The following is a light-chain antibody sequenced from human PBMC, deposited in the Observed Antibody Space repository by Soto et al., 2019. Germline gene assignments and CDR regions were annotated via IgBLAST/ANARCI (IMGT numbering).Light chain of an antibody. CDR2: GAS. Sequence: EIGLTQSPDTLSLSPGEVATLSCRSIQSVSNSYLAWYQQKAGQAPRLLIHGASSRATGIPGRFSGSGSGTDFILTISRLEPEDFEVYYCQQYGNTPFTFGPGTKVDIK. CDR3: QQYGNTPFT. V-gene: IGKV3-20*01. J-gene: IGKJ3*01. CDR1: QSVSNSY.